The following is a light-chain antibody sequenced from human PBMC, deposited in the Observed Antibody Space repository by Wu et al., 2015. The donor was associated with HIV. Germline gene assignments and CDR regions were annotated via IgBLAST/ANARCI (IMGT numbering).Light chain of an antibody. Sequence: EIVLTQSPATLSLSAGESATLSCRASQSISNYLAWYQQKPGQAPRLLIYDASKRAIGVPARFSGSGSGTDFTLTISSLQPEDVATYYCQKYNTAPWTFGQGTKVEMK. V-gene: IGKV3-11*01. J-gene: IGKJ1*01. CDR3: QKYNTAPWT. CDR2: DAS. CDR1: QSISNY.